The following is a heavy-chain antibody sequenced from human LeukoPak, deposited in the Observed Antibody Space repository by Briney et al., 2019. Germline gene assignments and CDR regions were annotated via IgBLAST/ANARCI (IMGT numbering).Heavy chain of an antibody. Sequence: GGSLRLSCAASGFTFSTYGMCWVRQAPGKGLEWVSVISGSGGSTYYADSVKGRFTVSRDNSKNTLYLQMNSLRAEDTAVYYCAMSGYDYGYWGQGTLVTVSS. D-gene: IGHD5-12*01. CDR2: ISGSGGST. CDR3: AMSGYDYGY. V-gene: IGHV3-23*01. J-gene: IGHJ4*02. CDR1: GFTFSTYG.